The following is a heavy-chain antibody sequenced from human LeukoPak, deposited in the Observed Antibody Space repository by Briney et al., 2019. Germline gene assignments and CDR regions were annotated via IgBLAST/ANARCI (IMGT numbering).Heavy chain of an antibody. CDR1: GDSVSSNSAA. Sequence: SQTLSLTCAISGDSVSSNSAAWNWIRQSPSRGLEWLGRTYYRSKWYNDYAVSVKSRITINPDTSKNQFSLQLNSVTPEDTAVYYCARDDGKGGYKYCSGGSCFTLGFDPWGQGTLVTVSS. J-gene: IGHJ5*02. V-gene: IGHV6-1*01. D-gene: IGHD2-15*01. CDR3: ARDDGKGGYKYCSGGSCFTLGFDP. CDR2: TYYRSKWYN.